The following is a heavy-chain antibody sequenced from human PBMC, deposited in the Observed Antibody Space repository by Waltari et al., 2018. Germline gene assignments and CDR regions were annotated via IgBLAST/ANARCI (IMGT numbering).Heavy chain of an antibody. CDR2: ISGRGVRT. Sequence: EVQLLESGGGLVQPGGSLRLSCAASGFTFSSYAMSWVRQAPGKGLEWVSAISGRGVRTYYADSVKGRFTISRDNAKNSLYLQMNSLRAEDTAVYYCARIASQQLVPEGWFDPWGQGTLVTVSS. D-gene: IGHD6-13*01. V-gene: IGHV3-23*01. CDR3: ARIASQQLVPEGWFDP. CDR1: GFTFSSYA. J-gene: IGHJ5*02.